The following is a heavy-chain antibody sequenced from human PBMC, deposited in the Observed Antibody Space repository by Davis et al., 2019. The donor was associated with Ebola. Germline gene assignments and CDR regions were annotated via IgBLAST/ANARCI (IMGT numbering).Heavy chain of an antibody. CDR2: IIPILGIA. D-gene: IGHD2-15*01. CDR1: GGTFSSYA. J-gene: IGHJ4*02. CDR3: TSISRCSGGSCYSEY. V-gene: IGHV1-69*04. Sequence: SVKVSCKASGGTFSSYAISWVRQAPGQGLEWMGRIIPILGIANYAQKFQGRVTITADKSTSTAYMELSSLRSEDTAVYYCTSISRCSGGSCYSEYWGQGTLVTVSS.